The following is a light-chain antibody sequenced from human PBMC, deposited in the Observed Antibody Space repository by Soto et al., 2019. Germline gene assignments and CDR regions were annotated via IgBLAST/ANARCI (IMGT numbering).Light chain of an antibody. CDR2: EVS. V-gene: IGLV2-14*01. CDR1: SSDVGGYNY. Sequence: QSALTQPASVSGSPGQSITVSCTGTSSDVGGYNYVSWYQQRPGKAPKLMIYEVSNRPSGVSIRFSGSKSGNTASLTISGLQAEDEADYYCSPYTSSITQNYVFGTGTKVTVL. J-gene: IGLJ1*01. CDR3: SPYTSSITQNYV.